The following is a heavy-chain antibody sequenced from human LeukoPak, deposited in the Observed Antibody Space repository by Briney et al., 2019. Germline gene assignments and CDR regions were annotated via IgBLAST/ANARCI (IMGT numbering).Heavy chain of an antibody. CDR3: ARGGPYYVWGSYRPIDY. Sequence: ASVKVSCKASGYTFTSYGISWVRQAPGQGLEWMGWISAYNGNTNYAQKLQGRVTMTTDTSTSTAYMELRSLRSDDTAVYYCARGGPYYVWGSYRPIDYWVQATLLTVCS. V-gene: IGHV1-18*01. D-gene: IGHD3-16*02. CDR2: ISAYNGNT. J-gene: IGHJ4*02. CDR1: GYTFTSYG.